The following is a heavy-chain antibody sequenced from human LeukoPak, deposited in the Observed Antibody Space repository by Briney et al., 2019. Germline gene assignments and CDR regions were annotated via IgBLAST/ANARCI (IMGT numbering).Heavy chain of an antibody. CDR3: ARRPESPEGAFDI. D-gene: IGHD1-14*01. V-gene: IGHV4-59*08. J-gene: IGHJ3*02. Sequence: PSETLSLTCTVSGGSISSYYWSWIRQPPGKGLEWIGYIYYSGSTNYNPSLKSRVTISVDTSKNQFSLKLSSVTAADTAVYYCARRPESPEGAFDIWGQGTMVTVSS. CDR2: IYYSGST. CDR1: GGSISSYY.